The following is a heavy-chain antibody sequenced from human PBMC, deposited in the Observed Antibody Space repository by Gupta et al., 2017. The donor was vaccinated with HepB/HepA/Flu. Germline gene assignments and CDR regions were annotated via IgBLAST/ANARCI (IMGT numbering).Heavy chain of an antibody. Sequence: EVQLLESGGGLVQPGGSLRLSCAASGFTFSSYAMSWVRQAPGKGLEWVSAISGSGGSTYYADSVKGRFTISRDNSKNTLYLQMNSLRAEDTAVYYCAKDSGYCGGDCYNWYFDLWGRGTLVTVSS. CDR1: GFTFSSYA. V-gene: IGHV3-23*01. CDR3: AKDSGYCGGDCYNWYFDL. CDR2: ISGSGGST. J-gene: IGHJ2*01. D-gene: IGHD2-21*02.